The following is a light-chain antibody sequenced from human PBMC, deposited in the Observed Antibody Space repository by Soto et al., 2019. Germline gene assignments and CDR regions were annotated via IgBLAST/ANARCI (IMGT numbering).Light chain of an antibody. CDR3: QQYNNWPPSWT. Sequence: IVLIQSPATLSVSPGDRATLSCRASQSVSSNLAWYQQKPGQAPRLLIYGASTRATGIPARFSGSGSGTEFTLTISSLQSEDFAVYYCQQYNNWPPSWTFGQGTKVDI. V-gene: IGKV3-15*01. CDR2: GAS. CDR1: QSVSSN. J-gene: IGKJ1*01.